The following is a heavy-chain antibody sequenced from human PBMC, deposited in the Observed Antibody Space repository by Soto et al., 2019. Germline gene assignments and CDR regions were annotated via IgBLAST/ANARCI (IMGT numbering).Heavy chain of an antibody. CDR3: ARHTMIVGRLHGFDI. V-gene: IGHV4-39*01. Sequence: PSETLSLTCTVSGGSISSSSYYWGWIRQPPGKGLEWIGSIYYSGDTYYNPSLKSRVTISVDTSKNQFSLRLSSVTAADTAVYYCARHTMIVGRLHGFDIWGRGTRVTVSS. CDR2: IYYSGDT. J-gene: IGHJ3*02. D-gene: IGHD3-22*01. CDR1: GGSISSSSYY.